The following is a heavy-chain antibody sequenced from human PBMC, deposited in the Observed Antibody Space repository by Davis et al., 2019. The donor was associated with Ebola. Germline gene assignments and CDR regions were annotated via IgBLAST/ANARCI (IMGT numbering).Heavy chain of an antibody. CDR3: TRLYGNGWTGVDY. D-gene: IGHD6-19*01. J-gene: IGHJ4*02. V-gene: IGHV3-73*01. CDR1: GLTFSGAA. Sequence: GESLKISCTASGLTFSGAALHWVRQASGKGLEWIGRIRSKSNSYATAYAASVEGRFTISRDDSKNTAYLQMNSLRTEDTALYYCTRLYGNGWTGVDYWGQGTLVTVSS. CDR2: IRSKSNSYAT.